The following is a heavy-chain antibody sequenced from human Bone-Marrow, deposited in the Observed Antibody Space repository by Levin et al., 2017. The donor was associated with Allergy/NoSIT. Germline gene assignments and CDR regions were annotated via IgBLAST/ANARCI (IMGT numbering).Heavy chain of an antibody. CDR2: INTKTGNP. V-gene: IGHV7-4-1*02. J-gene: IGHJ4*02. CDR1: GYTFTSYA. D-gene: IGHD1-7*01. CDR3: ARDRKTGTTNLDDY. Sequence: GESLKISCQASGYTFTSYAMNWVRQAPGQGLEWMGWINTKTGNPTYAQGFTGRFVFSLDTSVSTAYLQISSLKAEDSAVYYCARDRKTGTTNLDDYWGQGTLVTVSS.